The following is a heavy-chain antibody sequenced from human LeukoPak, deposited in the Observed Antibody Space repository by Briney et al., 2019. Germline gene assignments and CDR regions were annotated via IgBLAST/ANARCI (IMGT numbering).Heavy chain of an antibody. Sequence: PGGSLRLSCEASGLTFHHYAMHWVRLPPGKGLEWVSGLTWNSNIIGYADSVKGRFTISRDNSKNTVYLQMNSLRVEDAAAYSCAKGSYNCNGDRCPQYYYYMDVWGKGTTVTVSS. CDR2: LTWNSNII. D-gene: IGHD2-15*01. CDR1: GLTFHHYA. V-gene: IGHV3-9*01. J-gene: IGHJ6*03. CDR3: AKGSYNCNGDRCPQYYYYMDV.